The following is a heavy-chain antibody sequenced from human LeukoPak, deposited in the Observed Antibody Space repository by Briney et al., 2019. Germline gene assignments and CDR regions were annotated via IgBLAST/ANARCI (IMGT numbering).Heavy chain of an antibody. Sequence: ASVKVSCKASAYTFTGYYLHWVRQAPGQGLEWMGWIDPNNGDTKYAQQFQGRVTMTRDRSISTAYMELSRLTSDDTAVYYCARRSRNGLDAFDIWGQGTMVTVSS. J-gene: IGHJ3*02. CDR2: IDPNNGDT. D-gene: IGHD1-14*01. CDR1: AYTFTGYY. V-gene: IGHV1-2*02. CDR3: ARRSRNGLDAFDI.